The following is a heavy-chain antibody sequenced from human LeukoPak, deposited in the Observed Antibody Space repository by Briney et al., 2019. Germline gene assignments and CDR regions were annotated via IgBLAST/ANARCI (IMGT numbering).Heavy chain of an antibody. CDR1: RGTFTGYY. CDR2: INPNSGDT. Sequence: ASLKVSCKASRGTFTGYYMHWVRQAPGQRLEWMGWINPNSGDTNHAQNLQGRVTMTRDTSISTAYMELSDLRSDDSAVYYCAGEYCSGGSCRQGFDYWGQGTLVTVSS. CDR3: AGEYCSGGSCRQGFDY. J-gene: IGHJ4*02. D-gene: IGHD2-15*01. V-gene: IGHV1-2*02.